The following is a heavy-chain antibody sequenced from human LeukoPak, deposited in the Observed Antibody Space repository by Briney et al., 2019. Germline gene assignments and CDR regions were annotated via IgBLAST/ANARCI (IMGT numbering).Heavy chain of an antibody. CDR2: IYYSGST. Sequence: SETLSLTCTVSGGSISSSSYYWGWIRQPPGKGLEWIGSIYYSGSTNYNPSLKSRVTISVDTSKNQFSLKLSSVTAADTAVYYCASFNTYYYDSSGYYNWFDPWGQGTLVTVSS. J-gene: IGHJ5*02. D-gene: IGHD3-22*01. V-gene: IGHV4-39*07. CDR3: ASFNTYYYDSSGYYNWFDP. CDR1: GGSISSSSYY.